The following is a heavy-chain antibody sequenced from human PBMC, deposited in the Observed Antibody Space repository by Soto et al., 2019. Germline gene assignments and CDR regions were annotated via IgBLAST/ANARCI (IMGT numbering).Heavy chain of an antibody. CDR3: TSLLGELSFTRALDM. J-gene: IGHJ3*02. CDR1: GFTVSGSA. D-gene: IGHD3-16*02. V-gene: IGHV3-73*01. Sequence: EVQLVESGGGLAQPGGSLKLSCAASGFTVSGSAVHWVRQACGKGLEWVGRIRSKSNSYATAYAASVKGRFTISRNDSKKRAYLKMNRLKTEDTSVYFCTSLLGELSFTRALDMWGQGTMVTVSS. CDR2: IRSKSNSYAT.